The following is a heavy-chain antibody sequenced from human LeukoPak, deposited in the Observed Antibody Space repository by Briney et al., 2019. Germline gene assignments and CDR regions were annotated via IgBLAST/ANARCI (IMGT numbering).Heavy chain of an antibody. CDR3: ARDFEYDFWSGYYDY. J-gene: IGHJ4*02. Sequence: ASVKVSCKASGYTFTGYYMHWVRRAPGQGLEWMGWINPNSGGTNYAQKFQGRVTMTRDTSISTAYMELSRLRSDDTAVYYCARDFEYDFWSGYYDYWGQGTLVTVSS. V-gene: IGHV1-2*02. CDR2: INPNSGGT. CDR1: GYTFTGYY. D-gene: IGHD3-3*01.